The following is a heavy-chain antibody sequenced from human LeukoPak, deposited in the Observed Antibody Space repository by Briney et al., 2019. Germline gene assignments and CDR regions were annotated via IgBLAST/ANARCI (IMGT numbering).Heavy chain of an antibody. CDR2: VSGRDTST. CDR1: GFTFSNYA. D-gene: IGHD3-9*01. CDR3: AKWGDYDVLTGYYDSDY. V-gene: IGHV3-23*01. Sequence: GGSLRLSCAASGFTFSNYAMSWVRQAPGKGLEWVSAVSGRDTSTYYTDSVKGRFTISRDNSKNSLYLQMNSLSAEDTAIYYCAKWGDYDVLTGYYDSDYWGQGTLVTVSS. J-gene: IGHJ4*02.